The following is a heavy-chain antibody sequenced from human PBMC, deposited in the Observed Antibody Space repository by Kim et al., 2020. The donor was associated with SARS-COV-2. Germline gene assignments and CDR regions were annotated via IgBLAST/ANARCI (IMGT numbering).Heavy chain of an antibody. CDR2: INAGNGNT. CDR1: GYTFTSYA. V-gene: IGHV1-3*01. Sequence: ASVKVSCKASGYTFTSYAMHWVRQAPGQRLEWMGWINAGNGNTKYSQKFQGRVTITRDTSASTAYMELSSLRSEDTAVYYCAREWNQPYIYYYYGMDVWGQGTTVTVSS. CDR3: AREWNQPYIYYYYGMDV. D-gene: IGHD1-1*01. J-gene: IGHJ6*02.